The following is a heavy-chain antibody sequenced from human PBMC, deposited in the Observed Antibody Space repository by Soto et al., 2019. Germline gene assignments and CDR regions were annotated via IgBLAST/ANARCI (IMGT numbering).Heavy chain of an antibody. CDR1: GFTFSSYG. J-gene: IGHJ4*02. CDR2: IWYDGSNK. CDR3: ARDLAYDSSGSDY. V-gene: IGHV3-33*01. D-gene: IGHD3-22*01. Sequence: QVQLVESGGGVVQPGRSLRLSCAASGFTFSSYGMHWVRQAPGKGLEWVAVIWYDGSNKYYADSVKGRFTISRDKSKNTLYLQMNSLRAEDTAVYYCARDLAYDSSGSDYWGQGTLVTVSS.